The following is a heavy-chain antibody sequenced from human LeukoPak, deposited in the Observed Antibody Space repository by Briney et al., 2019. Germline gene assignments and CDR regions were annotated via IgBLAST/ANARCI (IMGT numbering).Heavy chain of an antibody. J-gene: IGHJ4*02. D-gene: IGHD6-19*01. V-gene: IGHV3-74*01. CDR1: GFTFSSYW. CDR3: ARAAVAGTTEYFDY. CDR2: INSDGSST. Sequence: TGGSLRLSCAASGFTFSSYWMHWDRQAPGKGLVWVSRINSDGSSTSYADSVKGRFTISRDNAKNTLHLQMNSLRAEDTAVYYCARAAVAGTTEYFDYWGQGTLVTVSS.